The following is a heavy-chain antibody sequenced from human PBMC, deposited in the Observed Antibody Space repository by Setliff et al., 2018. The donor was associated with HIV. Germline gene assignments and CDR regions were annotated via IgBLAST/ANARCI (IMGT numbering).Heavy chain of an antibody. Sequence: GGSLRLSCAASGFTFSDYGMSWVRQAPGKGLEWVSSITAGSSTTYYADSVKGRFTISRDNSKNTLYPQMNNLRAEDTAVYYCATDSSGYYLGGFDYWGQGTLVTVSS. J-gene: IGHJ4*02. CDR3: ATDSSGYYLGGFDY. D-gene: IGHD3-22*01. CDR2: ITAGSSTT. V-gene: IGHV3-23*01. CDR1: GFTFSDYG.